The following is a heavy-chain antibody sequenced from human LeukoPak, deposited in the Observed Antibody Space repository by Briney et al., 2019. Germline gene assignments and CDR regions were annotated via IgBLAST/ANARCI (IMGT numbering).Heavy chain of an antibody. V-gene: IGHV1-69*13. CDR1: GYTFTSYG. CDR2: IIPIFGTA. Sequence: SVKVSCKASGYTFTSYGISWVRQAPGQGLEWMGGIIPIFGTANYAQKFQGRVTITADESTRTAYMELRTLRSEDTAIYYCARGSGETGGYYYVYWGRGTPVTVSS. J-gene: IGHJ4*02. CDR3: ARGSGETGGYYYVY. D-gene: IGHD3-22*01.